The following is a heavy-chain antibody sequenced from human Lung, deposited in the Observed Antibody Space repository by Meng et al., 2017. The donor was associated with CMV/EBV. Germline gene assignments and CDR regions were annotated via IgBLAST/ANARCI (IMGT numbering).Heavy chain of an antibody. V-gene: IGHV4-38-2*02. Sequence: SXTLSLXCTVSGYSISSGYYWGWIRQPPGKGLEWIGSIYHSGSTYYNPSLKSRVTISVDTSKNQFSLKLSSVTAADTAVYYCARDNWNYDQKLFDYWGQGTLVTVSS. CDR1: GYSISSGYY. D-gene: IGHD1-7*01. CDR2: IYHSGST. CDR3: ARDNWNYDQKLFDY. J-gene: IGHJ4*02.